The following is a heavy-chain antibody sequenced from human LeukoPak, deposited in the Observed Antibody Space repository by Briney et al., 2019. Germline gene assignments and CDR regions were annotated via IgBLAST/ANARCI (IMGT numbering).Heavy chain of an antibody. CDR1: GFTFSNYA. CDR2: ISGSGGST. D-gene: IGHD3-22*01. J-gene: IGHJ4*02. Sequence: GGSLRLSCPASGFTFSNYAMSWVRQAPGKGLEWVSSISGSGGSTHYVDSVKGRFTISRDKTKNTLYLQMNSLRAEDTAVYYCAKSSYYDASGYYREYYFDSWGQGTLVTVSS. CDR3: AKSSYYDASGYYREYYFDS. V-gene: IGHV3-23*01.